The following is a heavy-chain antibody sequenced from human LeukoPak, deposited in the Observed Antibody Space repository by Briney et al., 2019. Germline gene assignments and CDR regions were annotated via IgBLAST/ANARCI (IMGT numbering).Heavy chain of an antibody. CDR2: IWYDGSNK. CDR1: GFTFSSYG. Sequence: PGGSLRLSCAASGFTFSSYGMHWVRQAPGKGLEWVAVIWYDGSNKYYADSVKGRFTISRDNSKNTLYLQMNSLRAEDTAVYYCAKAPYSSGTYYIYYFDSWGQGTLVTVSS. J-gene: IGHJ4*02. D-gene: IGHD3-10*01. CDR3: AKAPYSSGTYYIYYFDS. V-gene: IGHV3-33*06.